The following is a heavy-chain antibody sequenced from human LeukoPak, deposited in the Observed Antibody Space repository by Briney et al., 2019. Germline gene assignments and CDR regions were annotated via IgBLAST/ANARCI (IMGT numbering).Heavy chain of an antibody. CDR1: GFTFSSYA. V-gene: IGHV3-23*01. J-gene: IGHJ4*02. CDR3: AKSTLRSPHFDY. Sequence: PGGSLRLSCAASGFTFSSYAMSWVRQAPGKGLEWVSAISGSGGSTYYADSAKGRFTISRDNSKNTLYLQMNSLRAEDTAVYYCAKSTLRSPHFDYWGQGTLVTVSS. D-gene: IGHD2-15*01. CDR2: ISGSGGST.